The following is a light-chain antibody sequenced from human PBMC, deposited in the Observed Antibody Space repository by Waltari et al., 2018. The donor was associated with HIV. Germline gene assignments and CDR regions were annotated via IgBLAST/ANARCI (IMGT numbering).Light chain of an antibody. V-gene: IGLV1-40*01. CDR3: QSHDSSLSGYV. CDR1: SSNHGAGHH. J-gene: IGLJ1*01. Sequence: QAVLTPPPSVSGAPGQRVTIPCHGSSSNHGAGHHVHWYQQLPGTAPKLLIYGNSNRPSGVPDRFSGSKSGTSASLAITGLQAEDEADYYCQSHDSSLSGYVFGTGTKVTVL. CDR2: GNS.